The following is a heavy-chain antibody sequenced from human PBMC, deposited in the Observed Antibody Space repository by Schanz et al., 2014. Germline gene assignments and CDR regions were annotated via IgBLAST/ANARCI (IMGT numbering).Heavy chain of an antibody. Sequence: QVQLVESGGGLVKPGGSLRLSCAASGFTFSDYYMTWMRQAPGKGLEWISYISNSGTYTKYADSVKGRFVISRDNARSSLYLQMSRLRDGGTAVYYCASVIMVAGNHRDGRDVWGQGTTVIVSS. CDR3: ASVIMVAGNHRDGRDV. D-gene: IGHD6-19*01. V-gene: IGHV3-11*05. CDR1: GFTFSDYY. CDR2: ISNSGTYT. J-gene: IGHJ6*02.